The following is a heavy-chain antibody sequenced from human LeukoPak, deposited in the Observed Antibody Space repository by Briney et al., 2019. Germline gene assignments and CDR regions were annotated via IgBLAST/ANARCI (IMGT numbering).Heavy chain of an antibody. CDR1: GFTFDDYA. CDR3: AKAAVADYYYYMDV. CDR2: ISWNSGSI. Sequence: GGSLRLSCAASGFTFDDYAMHWVRQAPGKGLEWVSGISWNSGSIGYAVSVKGRFTISRDNAKNSLYLQMNSLRAEDTALYSCAKAAVADYYYYMDVWGKGTTATVSS. V-gene: IGHV3-9*01. J-gene: IGHJ6*03. D-gene: IGHD6-19*01.